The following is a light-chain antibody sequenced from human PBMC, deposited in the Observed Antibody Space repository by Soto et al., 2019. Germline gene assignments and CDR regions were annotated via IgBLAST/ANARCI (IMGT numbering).Light chain of an antibody. CDR1: QDINIY. CDR3: QQAHSFPIT. V-gene: IGKV1-27*01. CDR2: AAS. Sequence: DIQMTQSPSSLSASVGDRVTITCRAGQDINIYLAWYQQKPGKVPKLLISAASTLQSGVPSRFSGSGSGTDFTLTISSLQPEDFATYYCQQAHSFPITFGQGTRLEIK. J-gene: IGKJ5*01.